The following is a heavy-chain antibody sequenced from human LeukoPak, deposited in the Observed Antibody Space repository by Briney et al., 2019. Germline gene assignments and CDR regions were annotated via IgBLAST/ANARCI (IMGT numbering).Heavy chain of an antibody. CDR1: GGSTSDYY. V-gene: IGHV4-59*01. CDR3: ARGPPRTGRERFFDY. CDR2: IYYRGTT. Sequence: SETLSLTCTVSGGSTSDYYWNWIRQPPGKGLEWIGYIYYRGTTNYNPSRNSRVTISLDSSKNQFSLRLNSVTAADTAIYYCARGPPRTGRERFFDYWGQGTLVSVSS. D-gene: IGHD1-1*01. J-gene: IGHJ4*02.